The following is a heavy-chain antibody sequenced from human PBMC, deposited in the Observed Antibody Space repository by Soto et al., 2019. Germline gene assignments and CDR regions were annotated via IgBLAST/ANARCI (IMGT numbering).Heavy chain of an antibody. CDR2: IWHDGSKK. D-gene: IGHD4-17*01. CDR1: GFTYTNFG. J-gene: IGHJ3*02. CDR3: ARDAYGHDGPGGAFDI. V-gene: IGHV3-33*01. Sequence: QVLLVESGGGVVQPGRSLRLSCTASGFTYTNFGMQWVRQAPGKGLEWVAVIWHDGSKKYYADSVKGRFTISRDDSKNTLDLQMNSLSTEDTALYYFARDAYGHDGPGGAFDIWGQGTMVTVSS.